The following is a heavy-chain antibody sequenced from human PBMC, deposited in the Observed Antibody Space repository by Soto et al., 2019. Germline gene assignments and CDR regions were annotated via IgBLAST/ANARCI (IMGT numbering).Heavy chain of an antibody. D-gene: IGHD3-9*01. CDR1: GGSVISTRYY. Sequence: SETLSLTCTVSGGSVISTRYYWGWIREPPGKGLEWIGSIYYSGSTYYNPSLKSRVTISVDASENQFSLRLDSVTAADKAVYYCARHSPDFDWLSQFDYWGQGTLVTVSS. V-gene: IGHV4-39*01. J-gene: IGHJ4*02. CDR2: IYYSGST. CDR3: ARHSPDFDWLSQFDY.